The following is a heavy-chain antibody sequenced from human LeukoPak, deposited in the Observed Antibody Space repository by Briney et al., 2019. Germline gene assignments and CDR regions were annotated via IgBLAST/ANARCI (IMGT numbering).Heavy chain of an antibody. CDR2: ISAFNGNT. Sequence: ASVKVSCKASGYTLTSYGISWVRQAPGQGVEWMGWISAFNGNTNHAQKLQGRVTMTTATSTSTAYMELRSLRSDDTAVYYCARWVPYCSGGSCYSVEPYYYYGMDVWGQGTTVTVSS. J-gene: IGHJ6*02. CDR1: GYTLTSYG. D-gene: IGHD2-15*01. V-gene: IGHV1-18*01. CDR3: ARWVPYCSGGSCYSVEPYYYYGMDV.